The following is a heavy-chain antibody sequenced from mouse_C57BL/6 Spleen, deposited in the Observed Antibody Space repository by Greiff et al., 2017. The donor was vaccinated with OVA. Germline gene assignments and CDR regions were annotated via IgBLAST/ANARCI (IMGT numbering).Heavy chain of an antibody. CDR2: INPNYGTT. D-gene: IGHD2-5*01. J-gene: IGHJ3*01. V-gene: IGHV1-39*01. CDR1: GYSFTDYN. CDR3: ARSPYYSNYEAWFAY. Sequence: QLQESGPELVKPGASVKISCKASGYSFTDYNMNWVKQSNGKSLEWIGVINPNYGTTSYNQKFKGKATLTVDQSSSTAYMQLNSLTSEDSAVYYCARSPYYSNYEAWFAYWGQGTLVTVSA.